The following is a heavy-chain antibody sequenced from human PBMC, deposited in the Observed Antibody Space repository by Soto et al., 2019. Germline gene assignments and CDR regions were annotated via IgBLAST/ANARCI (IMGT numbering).Heavy chain of an antibody. CDR3: ARDHIPKFSGIAATAAY. J-gene: IGHJ4*02. V-gene: IGHV3-48*03. CDR1: GFTFSSYE. D-gene: IGHD6-25*01. CDR2: ISSSGSTI. Sequence: EVQLVESGGGLVQPGGSLRLSCAASGFTFSSYEMTWVRQAPGKGLEWVSYISSSGSTIYYADSVKGRFTISRDNAKNSLYLQMNSLRAEDTAVYYCARDHIPKFSGIAATAAYWGQGTLVTVSS.